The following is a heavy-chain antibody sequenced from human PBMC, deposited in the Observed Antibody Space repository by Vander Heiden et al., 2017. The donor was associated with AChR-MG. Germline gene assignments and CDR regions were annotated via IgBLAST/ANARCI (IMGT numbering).Heavy chain of an antibody. CDR2: INHSGST. CDR3: ARDLRLNY. V-gene: IGHV4-34*01. D-gene: IGHD2-21*01. CDR1: GGSFSGYY. Sequence: QVQLQQWGAGLLKPSETLSLTCAVHGGSFSGYYWSWIRQPPGKGLEWIGKINHSGSTNYNPSLKSRVTISVDTSKNQFSLKLSSVTAADTAVYYCARDLRLNYWGQGTLVTVSS. J-gene: IGHJ4*02.